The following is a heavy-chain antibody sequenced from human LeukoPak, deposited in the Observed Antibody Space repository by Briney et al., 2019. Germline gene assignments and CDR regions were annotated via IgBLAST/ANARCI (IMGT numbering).Heavy chain of an antibody. CDR3: EKFALTQGNYDFWSGQYYFDY. V-gene: IGHV3-23*01. CDR2: ISGSGGST. J-gene: IGHJ4*02. Sequence: GGSLRLSCAASGFTFSSYAMSWVRQAPGKGLEWVSAISGSGGSTYYAYSVKGRFTISRDNSQNTLYLQMNSMRAEDTAVYYCEKFALTQGNYDFWSGQYYFDYWGQGTLVTVSS. CDR1: GFTFSSYA. D-gene: IGHD3-3*01.